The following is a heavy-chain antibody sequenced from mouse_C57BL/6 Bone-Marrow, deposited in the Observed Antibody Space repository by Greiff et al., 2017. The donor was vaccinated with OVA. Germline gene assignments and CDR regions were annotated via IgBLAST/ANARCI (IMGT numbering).Heavy chain of an antibody. Sequence: QVQLQQSGAELVKPGASVKMSCKASGYTFTSYWITWVKQRPGQGLEWIGDIYPGSGSTNYNEKFKSKATLTVDTSSSTAYMQLSSLTSEDSAVYYCARCYYGPSWFAYWGQGTLVTVSA. CDR3: ARCYYGPSWFAY. J-gene: IGHJ3*01. V-gene: IGHV1-55*01. CDR2: IYPGSGST. CDR1: GYTFTSYW. D-gene: IGHD1-1*01.